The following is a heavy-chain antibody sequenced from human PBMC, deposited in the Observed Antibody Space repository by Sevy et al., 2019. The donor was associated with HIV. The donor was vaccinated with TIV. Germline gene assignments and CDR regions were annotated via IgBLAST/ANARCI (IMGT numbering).Heavy chain of an antibody. CDR3: AKAGGYISGRGLWKFDY. CDR2: IGGSGGST. Sequence: GGSLRLSCAASGFTFSSYVMSWVRQAPGKALEWVSAIGGSGGSTYYADSVKGRFTISRDNSKNTLYLQMNSRRAEDTAVYYCAKAGGYISGRGLWKFDYWGQGTLVTVSS. J-gene: IGHJ4*02. D-gene: IGHD6-19*01. CDR1: GFTFSSYV. V-gene: IGHV3-23*01.